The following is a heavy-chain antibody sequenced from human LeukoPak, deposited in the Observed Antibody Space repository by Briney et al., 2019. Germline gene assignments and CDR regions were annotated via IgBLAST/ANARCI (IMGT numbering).Heavy chain of an antibody. CDR2: IYYSRST. Sequence: SETLSLTCTVSGGSISSGDYYWSWIRQPPGKGLEWIGYIYYSRSTYYNPSLKSRVTISVDTSKNQFSLKLSSVTAADTAVYYCARDLTSGLDVWGKGTTVTVSS. CDR1: GGSISSGDYY. J-gene: IGHJ6*04. CDR3: ARDLTSGLDV. D-gene: IGHD1-14*01. V-gene: IGHV4-30-4*01.